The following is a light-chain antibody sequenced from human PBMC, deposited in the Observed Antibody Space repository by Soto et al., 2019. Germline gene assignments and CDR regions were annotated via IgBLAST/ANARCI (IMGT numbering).Light chain of an antibody. CDR1: QTISSW. CDR3: QQYASSPWT. CDR2: GAS. Sequence: DIQMTQSPSTLSGSVGDRVTITCRASQTISSWLAWYQQKPGQAPRLLIYGASSRATGIPGRFSGSGYGTKYTLTISSPEPEDFAAYYCQQYASSPWTFXQGTKADIK. J-gene: IGKJ1*01. V-gene: IGKV1-5*01.